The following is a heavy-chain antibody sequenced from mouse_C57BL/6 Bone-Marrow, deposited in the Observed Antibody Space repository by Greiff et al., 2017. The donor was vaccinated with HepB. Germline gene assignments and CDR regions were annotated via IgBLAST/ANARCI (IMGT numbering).Heavy chain of an antibody. CDR1: GYTFTSYT. CDR2: INPSSGYT. CDR3: ARRCSNYAGFAY. V-gene: IGHV1-4*01. J-gene: IGHJ3*01. D-gene: IGHD2-5*01. Sequence: VQLQQSGAELARPGASVKMSCKASGYTFTSYTMHWVKQRPGQGLEWIGYINPSSGYTKYNQKFKDKATLTADKSSSTAYMQLSSLTSEDSAVYYSARRCSNYAGFAYWGQGTLVTVSA.